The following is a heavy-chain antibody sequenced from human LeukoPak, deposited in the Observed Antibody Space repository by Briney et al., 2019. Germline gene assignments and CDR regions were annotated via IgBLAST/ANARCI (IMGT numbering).Heavy chain of an antibody. CDR2: ISWKTDTV. J-gene: IGHJ5*02. D-gene: IGHD3-10*01. Sequence: PGGSLRLSCVASGFTFYDSGMHWVRQPPGKGLEWVSGISWKTDTVGYADSVKGRFTISRDYAKSSLYLQMNSLRPEDTALYYCVKGLLVRGVMPNWFDPWGQGTLVTVSS. CDR3: VKGLLVRGVMPNWFDP. CDR1: GFTFYDSG. V-gene: IGHV3-9*01.